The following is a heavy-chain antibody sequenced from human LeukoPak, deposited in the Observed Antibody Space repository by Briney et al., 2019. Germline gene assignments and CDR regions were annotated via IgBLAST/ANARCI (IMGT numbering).Heavy chain of an antibody. CDR1: GGSISSYY. CDR2: IYYSGST. D-gene: IGHD5-12*01. V-gene: IGHV4-59*01. Sequence: PSQTLSLTSTVSGGSISSYYWSWIRQPAGKGREGIGYIYYSGSTNYNPSLKSRVTISVDTSKNQFSLKLSSVTAADTAVYYCARSIKKPGYRDAFDIWGQGTMVTVSS. J-gene: IGHJ3*02. CDR3: ARSIKKPGYRDAFDI.